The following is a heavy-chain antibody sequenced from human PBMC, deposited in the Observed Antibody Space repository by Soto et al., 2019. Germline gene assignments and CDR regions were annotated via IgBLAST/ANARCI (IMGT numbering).Heavy chain of an antibody. CDR1: GGTFNTYA. V-gene: IGHV1-69*04. Sequence: QVQLVQSGAEVKKPGSSVKISCKAPGGTFNTYAISWVRQAPGQGLEWMGRIIPIFGKLNYAQKFQGRVTITAHNSTSTANIEVSSMRSQDTAVYYWTRDSACSNTRCNGMDVWGQGTTVTVSS. J-gene: IGHJ6*02. CDR2: IIPIFGKL. D-gene: IGHD2-2*01. CDR3: TRDSACSNTRCNGMDV.